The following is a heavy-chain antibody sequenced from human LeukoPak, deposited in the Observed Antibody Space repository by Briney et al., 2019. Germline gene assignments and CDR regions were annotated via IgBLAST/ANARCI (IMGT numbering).Heavy chain of an antibody. CDR2: IWYDGNKK. D-gene: IGHD3-22*01. CDR1: GFTFSSYA. V-gene: IGHV3-33*06. J-gene: IGHJ4*02. CDR3: AKEFTYDSSEGIDY. Sequence: GGSLRPSCAASGFTFSSYAMHWVRQAPGKGLEWVAVIWYDGNKKYYADSVKGRFTISRDNSKNTLSVEMNNLRAEDTAMYYCAKEFTYDSSEGIDYWGQGTLVTVSS.